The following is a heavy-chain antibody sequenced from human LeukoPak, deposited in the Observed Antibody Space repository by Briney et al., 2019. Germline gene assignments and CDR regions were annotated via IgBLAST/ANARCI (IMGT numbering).Heavy chain of an antibody. J-gene: IGHJ4*02. CDR2: ISGSGGST. D-gene: IGHD4-17*01. Sequence: GGSLRLSCAASGFTFSSYAMSWVRQAPGKGLEWVSAISGSGGSTYYADSVKGRFTISRDNSKNTLYLQTNSLRAEDTAVYYCAKLGYGDYVGLDYWGQGTLVTVSS. CDR3: AKLGYGDYVGLDY. CDR1: GFTFSSYA. V-gene: IGHV3-23*01.